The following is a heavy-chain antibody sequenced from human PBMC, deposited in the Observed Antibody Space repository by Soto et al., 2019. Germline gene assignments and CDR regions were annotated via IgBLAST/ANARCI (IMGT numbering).Heavy chain of an antibody. CDR2: IYYSGST. V-gene: IGHV4-30-4*01. CDR3: ARRTYGDYVDFDY. J-gene: IGHJ4*02. D-gene: IGHD4-17*01. CDR1: GGSISSGDYY. Sequence: QVQLQESGPGLVKPSQTLSLTCTVSGGSISSGDYYWSWIRQPPGKGLEWIGYIYYSGSTHYNPSLKSRVTISVDTSKTQFSLKLSSVTAADTAVYYCARRTYGDYVDFDYWGQGTLVTVSS.